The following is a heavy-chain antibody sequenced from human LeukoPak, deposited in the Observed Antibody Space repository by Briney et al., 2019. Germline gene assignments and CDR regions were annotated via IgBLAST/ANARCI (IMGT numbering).Heavy chain of an antibody. CDR1: GYTFTSYG. J-gene: IGHJ5*02. Sequence: GASVKVSRKASGYTFTSYGISWVRQAPGQGVEWMGWISAYNGNTHYAQKLQGRVTMTTDTSTSTAYKELRSLRSDDTAVYYCARDRHSSSSAEWFDPWGQGTLVTVSS. D-gene: IGHD6-6*01. V-gene: IGHV1-18*01. CDR3: ARDRHSSSSAEWFDP. CDR2: ISAYNGNT.